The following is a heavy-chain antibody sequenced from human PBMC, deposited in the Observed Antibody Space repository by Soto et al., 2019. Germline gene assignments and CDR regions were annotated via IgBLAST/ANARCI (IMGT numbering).Heavy chain of an antibody. J-gene: IGHJ6*02. CDR3: ARDPPGYYGSGSPYYYYGMDV. Sequence: GGSLRLSCAASGCTFSSYSMNWVRQAPGKGLEWVSSISSSGSYIYYADSVKGRFTISRDNAKNSLYLQMNSLRAEDTAVYYCARDPPGYYGSGSPYYYYGMDVWGQGTTVPVSS. V-gene: IGHV3-21*01. CDR1: GCTFSSYS. D-gene: IGHD3-10*01. CDR2: ISSSGSYI.